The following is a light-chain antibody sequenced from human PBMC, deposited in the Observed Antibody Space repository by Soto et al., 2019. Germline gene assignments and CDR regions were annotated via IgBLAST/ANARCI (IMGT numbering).Light chain of an antibody. J-gene: IGKJ1*01. CDR3: QQYIFWRT. V-gene: IGKV3-15*01. CDR2: GAS. CDR1: QSIDSQ. Sequence: IVMTQSQATLSVSPGERVTLSCRASQSIDSQLAWYQQRPGQAPRLLIYGASIRATVIPARFSGSGSGTEFTLIISALQSVDFGVYYCQQYIFWRTFGQGTNV.